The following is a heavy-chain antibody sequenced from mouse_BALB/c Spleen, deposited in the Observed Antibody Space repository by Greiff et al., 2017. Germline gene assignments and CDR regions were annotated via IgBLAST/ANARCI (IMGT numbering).Heavy chain of an antibody. J-gene: IGHJ2*01. CDR3: TRDEVLTFDY. V-gene: IGHV5-6-4*01. CDR2: ISSGGSYT. CDR1: GFTFSSYT. Sequence: DVKLVESGGGLVKPGGSLKLSCAASGFTFSSYTMSWVRQTPEKRLEWVATISSGGSYTYYPDSVKGRFTISRDNAKNTLYLQMSSLKSEDTAMYYCTRDEVLTFDYWGQGTTLTVSS. D-gene: IGHD2-14*01.